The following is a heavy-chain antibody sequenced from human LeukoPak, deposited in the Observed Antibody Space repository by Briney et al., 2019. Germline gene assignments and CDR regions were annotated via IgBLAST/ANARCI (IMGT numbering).Heavy chain of an antibody. D-gene: IGHD3-22*01. CDR2: IYTSGST. J-gene: IGHJ4*02. CDR3: ARNSPRAYDSSGYYPPYFDY. V-gene: IGHV4-4*07. Sequence: SETLSLTCTVSGGSISSYYWSWIRQPAGKGLEWIGRIYTSGSTNYNPSLKSRVTMSVDTSKNQFSLKLSSVTAADTAVYYCARNSPRAYDSSGYYPPYFDYWGQGTLVTVSS. CDR1: GGSISSYY.